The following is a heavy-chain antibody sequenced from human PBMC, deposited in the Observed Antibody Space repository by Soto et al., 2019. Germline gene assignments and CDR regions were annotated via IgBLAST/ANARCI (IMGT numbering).Heavy chain of an antibody. CDR2: ISYDGSNK. CDR1: GFTFSSYG. Sequence: ESGGGVVQPGRSLRLSCAASGFTFSSYGMHWVRQAPGKGLEWVAVISYDGSNKYYADSVKGRFTISRDNSKNTLYLQMNSLRAEDTAVYYCAKGSTGTAPDAFDIWGQGTMVTVSS. V-gene: IGHV3-30*18. CDR3: AKGSTGTAPDAFDI. D-gene: IGHD5-18*01. J-gene: IGHJ3*02.